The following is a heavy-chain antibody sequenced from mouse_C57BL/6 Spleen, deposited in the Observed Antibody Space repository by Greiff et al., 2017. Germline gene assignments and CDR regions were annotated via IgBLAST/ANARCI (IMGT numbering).Heavy chain of an antibody. J-gene: IGHJ1*03. Sequence: QVQLQQSGAELVKPGASVKLSCKASGYTFTSYWMHWVKQRPGQGLEWIGMIHPNSGSTNYNEKFKSKATLTVDKSSSTAYMQLSSLTSEDSAVYDCARFYGTTGWYFDVWGTGTTVTVSS. CDR3: ARFYGTTGWYFDV. V-gene: IGHV1-64*01. CDR2: IHPNSGST. CDR1: GYTFTSYW. D-gene: IGHD2-1*01.